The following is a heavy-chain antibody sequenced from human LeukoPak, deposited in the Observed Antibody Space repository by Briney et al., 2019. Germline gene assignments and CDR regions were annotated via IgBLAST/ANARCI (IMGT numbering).Heavy chain of an antibody. V-gene: IGHV1-46*01. CDR2: INPSGGST. Sequence: ASVKVSCKASGYTFTGYYMHWVRQAPGQGLEWMGIINPSGGSTSYAQKFQGRVTMTRDMSTSTVYMELSSLRSEDTAVYYCASNSHNYYDSSGHIDYWGQGTLVTVSS. D-gene: IGHD3-22*01. CDR3: ASNSHNYYDSSGHIDY. CDR1: GYTFTGYY. J-gene: IGHJ4*02.